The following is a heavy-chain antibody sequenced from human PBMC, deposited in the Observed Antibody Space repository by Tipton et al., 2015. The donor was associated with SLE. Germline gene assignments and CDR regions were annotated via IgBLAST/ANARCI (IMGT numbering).Heavy chain of an antibody. D-gene: IGHD3-3*01. CDR1: GGSISSHY. Sequence: LRLSCTVSGGSISSHYWSWIRQPPGKGLEWIGYIYYSGSTNYNPSLKSRVTISVDTSKNQFSLKLSSVTAADTAVYYCARGRSGYDYWGQGTLVTVSS. V-gene: IGHV4-59*11. CDR3: ARGRSGYDY. CDR2: IYYSGST. J-gene: IGHJ4*02.